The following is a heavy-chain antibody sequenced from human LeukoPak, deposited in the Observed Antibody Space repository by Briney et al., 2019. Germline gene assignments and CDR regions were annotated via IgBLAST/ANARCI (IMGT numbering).Heavy chain of an antibody. V-gene: IGHV4-39*01. CDR3: ARHPQKGVFDP. J-gene: IGHJ5*02. D-gene: IGHD3-10*01. CDR1: GGSISSYY. Sequence: SETLSLTCTVSGGSISSYYWSWIRQPPGKGLEWIGSIYYSGSTYYNPSLKSRVTISVDTSKNQFSLKLSSVTAADTAVYYCARHPQKGVFDPWGQGTLVTVSS. CDR2: IYYSGST.